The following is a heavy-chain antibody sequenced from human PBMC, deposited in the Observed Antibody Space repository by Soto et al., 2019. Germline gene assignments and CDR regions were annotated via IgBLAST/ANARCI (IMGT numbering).Heavy chain of an antibody. CDR2: IVVGSGNT. Sequence: SVKVSCKASGFTFTSSAVQWVRQARGQRLEWIGWIVVGSGNTNYAQKFQERVTITRDMSTSTAYMELSSLRSEDTAVYYCAASEGVNYYYYGMDVWGQGTTVTVSS. D-gene: IGHD3-3*01. J-gene: IGHJ6*02. V-gene: IGHV1-58*01. CDR3: AASEGVNYYYYGMDV. CDR1: GFTFTSSA.